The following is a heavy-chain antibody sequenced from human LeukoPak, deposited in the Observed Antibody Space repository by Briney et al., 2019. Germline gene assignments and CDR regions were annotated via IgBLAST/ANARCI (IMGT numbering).Heavy chain of an antibody. CDR2: IYYSGST. Sequence: SETLSLTCTVSGRSISSYYWSSIRQPPGKGLEWIGYIYYSGSTNYNTSLKSRVTISVDTSKNQFSLKLSSVTAADTAVYYCARGGMVTMVRGVSFDYWGQGTLVTVSS. CDR1: GRSISSYY. V-gene: IGHV4-59*01. D-gene: IGHD3-10*01. CDR3: ARGGMVTMVRGVSFDY. J-gene: IGHJ4*02.